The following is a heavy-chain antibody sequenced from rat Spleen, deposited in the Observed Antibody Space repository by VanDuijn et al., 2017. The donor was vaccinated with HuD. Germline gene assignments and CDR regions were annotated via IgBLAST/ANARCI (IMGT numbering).Heavy chain of an antibody. Sequence: EVQLVESGGGLVQPGRSLQVSCVASGFTFNNYWMTWIRQAPGKGLEWVASIPNGGGNTHYRDSVKGRFTISKNNAKNTLYLQMDSLRSEDTATYYCGRHDTTRWFAYWGQGTLVTVSS. CDR2: IPNGGGNT. CDR1: GFTFNNYW. V-gene: IGHV5-31*01. D-gene: IGHD1-4*01. J-gene: IGHJ3*01. CDR3: GRHDTTRWFAY.